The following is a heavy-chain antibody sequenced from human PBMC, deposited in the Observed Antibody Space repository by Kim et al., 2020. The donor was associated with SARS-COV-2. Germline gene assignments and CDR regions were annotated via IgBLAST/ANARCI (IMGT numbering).Heavy chain of an antibody. CDR3: ARMAVAGTSWFGP. D-gene: IGHD6-19*01. V-gene: IGHV4-59*01. Sequence: YHHALKSRVTISVDTSKKQVFLKLTSVGAADTAVYYCARMAVAGTSWFGPWGQGTLVAVSS. J-gene: IGHJ5*02.